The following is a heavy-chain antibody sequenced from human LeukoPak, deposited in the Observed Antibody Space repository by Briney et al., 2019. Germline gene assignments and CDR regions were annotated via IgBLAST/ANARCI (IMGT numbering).Heavy chain of an antibody. V-gene: IGHV3-21*01. CDR2: ISSSGNYI. J-gene: IGHJ4*02. D-gene: IGHD6-6*01. CDR3: ARVVRSYSSSSPFDY. CDR1: GFIFSDYS. Sequence: GGSLRLSCAASGFIFSDYSMNWVRQAPGKGLEWVSSISSSGNYIYYADSVKGRFTISRDNAKNSLYLQMNSLRAEDTAVYYCARVVRSYSSSSPFDYWGQGTLVTVSS.